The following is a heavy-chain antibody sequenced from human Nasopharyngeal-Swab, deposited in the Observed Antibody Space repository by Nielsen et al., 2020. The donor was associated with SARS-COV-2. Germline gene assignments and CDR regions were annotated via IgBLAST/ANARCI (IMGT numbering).Heavy chain of an antibody. J-gene: IGHJ3*02. CDR2: IDPSDSYT. CDR1: GYSFTSYW. V-gene: IGHV5-10-1*01. Sequence: KVSCKGSGYSFTSYWIGWVRQMPGKGLEWMGRIDPSDSYTNYSPSFQGHVTISADKSISTAYLQWSSLKASDTAMYYCARLTVGATSGDAFDIWGQGTMVTVSS. D-gene: IGHD1-26*01. CDR3: ARLTVGATSGDAFDI.